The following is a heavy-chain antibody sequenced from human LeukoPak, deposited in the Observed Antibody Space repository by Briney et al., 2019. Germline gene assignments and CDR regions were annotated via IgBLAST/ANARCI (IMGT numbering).Heavy chain of an antibody. CDR3: ARVDRGYSGYDYYFDY. CDR1: GYTFTGYY. V-gene: IGHV1-2*06. D-gene: IGHD5-12*01. CDR2: INPNSGGT. J-gene: IGHJ4*02. Sequence: GASVKVSCKASGYTFTGYYMHWVRQAPGQGLEWMGRINPNSGGTNYAQKFQGRVTMTRDTSISTAYMELSRLRSDDTAVYYCARVDRGYSGYDYYFDYWGQGTLVTVSS.